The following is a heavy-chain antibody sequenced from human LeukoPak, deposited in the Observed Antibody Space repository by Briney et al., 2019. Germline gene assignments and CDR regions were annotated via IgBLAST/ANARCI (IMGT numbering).Heavy chain of an antibody. CDR2: INHSGST. J-gene: IGHJ4*02. V-gene: IGHV4-34*01. CDR1: GGSFSGYY. CDR3: ARMDTAMAFDY. Sequence: SETLSLTCAVYGGSFSGYYWSWIRQPPGKGLEWIGEINHSGSTNYNPSLKSRVTISVDTSKNQFSLKLSSVTAADTAVYYCARMDTAMAFDYWGQGTLVTVSS. D-gene: IGHD5-18*01.